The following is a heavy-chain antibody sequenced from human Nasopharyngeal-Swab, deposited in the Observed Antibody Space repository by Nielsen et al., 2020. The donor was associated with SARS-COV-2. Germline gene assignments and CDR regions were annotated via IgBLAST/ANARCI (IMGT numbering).Heavy chain of an antibody. J-gene: IGHJ4*02. D-gene: IGHD3-9*01. Sequence: GESLKISCAASGFTFSSYAMSWVRQAPGKGLEWVSTISSSVSSTYYADSVKGRFTISRDNAKNSLYLQMNSLRDEDTAVYYCARDRATRRYFDWSTFDYWGQGTLVTVSS. CDR3: ARDRATRRYFDWSTFDY. V-gene: IGHV3-23*01. CDR2: ISSSVSST. CDR1: GFTFSSYA.